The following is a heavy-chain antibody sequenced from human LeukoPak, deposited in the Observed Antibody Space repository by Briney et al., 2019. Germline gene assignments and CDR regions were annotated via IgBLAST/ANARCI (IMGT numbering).Heavy chain of an antibody. CDR3: ARDLRGDGYNADY. D-gene: IGHD5-24*01. CDR1: GYTFTGYY. J-gene: IGHJ4*02. V-gene: IGHV1-2*06. Sequence: ASVKVSCKASGYTFTGYYMHWVRQAPGQGLEWMGRINPNSGGTNYAQKFQGRVTMTRDTSISTAYMELSRLRSDDPAVYYCARDLRGDGYNADYWGQGTLVTVSS. CDR2: INPNSGGT.